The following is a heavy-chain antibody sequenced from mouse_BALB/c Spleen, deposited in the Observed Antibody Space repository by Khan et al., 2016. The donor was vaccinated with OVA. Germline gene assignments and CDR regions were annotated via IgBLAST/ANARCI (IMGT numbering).Heavy chain of an antibody. CDR3: ARNSYMYDFTY. Sequence: VQLQESGPGLVQPSQSLSITCTVSGFSLTTYGVHWVRQSPGKGLEWLGLIWNGGNTAYNAAFISRLSITKDNSKSQVFFKMNSLQADDTAMYYCARNSYMYDFTYWGQGTLVTVSA. D-gene: IGHD2-14*01. V-gene: IGHV2-2*01. CDR2: IWNGGNT. CDR1: GFSLTTYG. J-gene: IGHJ3*01.